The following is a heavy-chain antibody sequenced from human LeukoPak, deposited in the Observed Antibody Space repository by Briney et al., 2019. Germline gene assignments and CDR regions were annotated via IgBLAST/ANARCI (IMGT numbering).Heavy chain of an antibody. CDR2: IYHSGST. Sequence: SETLSLTCTVSGYSISSGYYWGWIRQPPGKELEWIGGIYHSGSTYYNPSLKSRVTISVDTSKNQFSLKLSSVTAADTAVYYCARDITGTTADYWGQGTLVTVSS. CDR1: GYSISSGYY. CDR3: ARDITGTTADY. D-gene: IGHD1-7*01. J-gene: IGHJ4*02. V-gene: IGHV4-38-2*02.